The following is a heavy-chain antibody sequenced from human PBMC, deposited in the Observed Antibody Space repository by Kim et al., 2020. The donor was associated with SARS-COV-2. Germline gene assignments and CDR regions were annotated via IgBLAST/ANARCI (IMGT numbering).Heavy chain of an antibody. D-gene: IGHD5-18*01. J-gene: IGHJ4*02. Sequence: SETLSLTCTVSGGSISSSSYYWGWIRQPPGKGLEWIGSIYYSGSTYYNPSLKSRVTISVDTSKNQFSLKLSSVTAADTAVYYCTRHGGYSYGSSFDYWGQVTLVTFSS. CDR1: GGSISSSSYY. V-gene: IGHV4-39*01. CDR2: IYYSGST. CDR3: TRHGGYSYGSSFDY.